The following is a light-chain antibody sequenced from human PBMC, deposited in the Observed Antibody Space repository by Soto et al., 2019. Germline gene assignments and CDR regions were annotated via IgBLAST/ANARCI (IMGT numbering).Light chain of an antibody. CDR2: EVS. V-gene: IGLV2-23*02. Sequence: QSALTQPASVSGSPGQSITISCTGTSSDVGSYNLVSWYQQHPGKAPKLMIYEVSKRPSGVSNRFSGSKSGNTASLTNSGVQAEDEADYYCCSYAGSSFYVFGTGTKVTVL. CDR3: CSYAGSSFYV. J-gene: IGLJ1*01. CDR1: SSDVGSYNL.